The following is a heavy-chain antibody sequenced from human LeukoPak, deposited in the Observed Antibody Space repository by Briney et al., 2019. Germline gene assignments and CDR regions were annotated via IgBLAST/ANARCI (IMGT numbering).Heavy chain of an antibody. CDR2: ISGSGGST. Sequence: GGSLRLSCAASGFTFSSYAMSWVRQAPGKGLEWVSAISGSGGSTYYADSVKGRFTISRDNSKNTLYLQMNSLRAEDTAVYYCTRHSVTYCSRANCYVDNFYGLDVWGQGTRVTVSS. CDR1: GFTFSSYA. D-gene: IGHD2-2*01. V-gene: IGHV3-23*01. J-gene: IGHJ6*02. CDR3: TRHSVTYCSRANCYVDNFYGLDV.